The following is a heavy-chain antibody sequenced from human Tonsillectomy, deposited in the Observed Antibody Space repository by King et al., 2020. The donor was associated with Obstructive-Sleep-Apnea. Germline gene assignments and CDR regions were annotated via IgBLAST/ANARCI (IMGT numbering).Heavy chain of an antibody. CDR2: ISYDGSNK. CDR3: ARSDDIAVADPFDY. J-gene: IGHJ4*02. V-gene: IGHV3-30*04. Sequence: VQLVESGGGVVQPGRSLRLSCAASGFTFSSYAMHWVRQAPGKGLEWVAVISYDGSNKYYADSVKGRFTISRDNSKNTLYLQMNSLRAEDTAVYYCARSDDIAVADPFDYWGQGTLVTVSS. CDR1: GFTFSSYA. D-gene: IGHD6-19*01.